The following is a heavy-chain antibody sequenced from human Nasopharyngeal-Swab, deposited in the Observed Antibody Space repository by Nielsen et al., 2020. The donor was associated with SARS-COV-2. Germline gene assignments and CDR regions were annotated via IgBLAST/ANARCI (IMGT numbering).Heavy chain of an antibody. D-gene: IGHD3/OR15-3a*01. V-gene: IGHV4-39*01. Sequence: SETLSLTCAVYGGSFSDYYWGWLRQPPGMGLEWIGSIFYSGNTYYTPSLKSRVTISVDASKNQFSLKLTSVTAADTAVYYCARHVRQGLVLTDYWGQGTLVTVSS. J-gene: IGHJ4*02. CDR3: ARHVRQGLVLTDY. CDR2: IFYSGNT. CDR1: GGSFSDYY.